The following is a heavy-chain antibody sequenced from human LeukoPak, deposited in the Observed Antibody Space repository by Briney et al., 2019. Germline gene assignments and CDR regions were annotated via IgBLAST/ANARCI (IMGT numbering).Heavy chain of an antibody. Sequence: GGSLRLSRTASGFTFGDYAMSWIRQAPGKGLEWVGFIRSKAYGETADYAASVKGRFTISRDDSKAIAYLQMNSLKTEDTAVYHCTRDRGAYNLYDYWGQGTLVTVSS. J-gene: IGHJ4*02. D-gene: IGHD1-1*01. CDR1: GFTFGDYA. V-gene: IGHV3-49*03. CDR3: TRDRGAYNLYDY. CDR2: IRSKAYGETA.